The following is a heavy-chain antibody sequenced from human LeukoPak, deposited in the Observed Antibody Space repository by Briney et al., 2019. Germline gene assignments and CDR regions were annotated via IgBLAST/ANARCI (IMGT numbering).Heavy chain of an antibody. V-gene: IGHV1-8*02. CDR1: GDNFRGYA. Sequence: ASVKVSCKASGDNFRGYAFSWVRQATGQGLEWMGWMNPNSGNTGYAQKFQGRVTMTRNTSISTAYMELSSLRSEDTAVYYCARGRTPGYSYVYFDYWGQGTLVTVSS. J-gene: IGHJ4*02. D-gene: IGHD5-18*01. CDR2: MNPNSGNT. CDR3: ARGRTPGYSYVYFDY.